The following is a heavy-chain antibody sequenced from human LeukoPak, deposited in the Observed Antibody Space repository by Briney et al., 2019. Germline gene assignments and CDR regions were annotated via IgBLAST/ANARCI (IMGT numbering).Heavy chain of an antibody. V-gene: IGHV3-33*01. CDR1: GFSISTYG. Sequence: GGPLRLSCAASGFSISTYGMHWVRQAPGKGLEWVAVLWCDGVNTYYADSVKGRFTISRDNSKNTLYLQMNSLRAEDAAVYYCARAQDSSSWYLDSWGQGTLVTVSS. D-gene: IGHD6-13*01. CDR2: LWCDGVNT. CDR3: ARAQDSSSWYLDS. J-gene: IGHJ4*02.